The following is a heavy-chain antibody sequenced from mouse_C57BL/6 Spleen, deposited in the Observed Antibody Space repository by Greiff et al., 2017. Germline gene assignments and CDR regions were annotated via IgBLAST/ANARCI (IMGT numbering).Heavy chain of an antibody. J-gene: IGHJ3*01. V-gene: IGHV1-55*01. D-gene: IGHD6-1*01. Sequence: QVQLQQPGAELVKPGASVKMSCKASGYTFTSYWITWVKQRPGQGLEWIGDIYPGSGSTNYNEKFKSKATLTVDTSSSTAYMQLSSLTSEDSAVYYCARAAFSANPIAYWGQGTLVTVSA. CDR3: ARAAFSANPIAY. CDR1: GYTFTSYW. CDR2: IYPGSGST.